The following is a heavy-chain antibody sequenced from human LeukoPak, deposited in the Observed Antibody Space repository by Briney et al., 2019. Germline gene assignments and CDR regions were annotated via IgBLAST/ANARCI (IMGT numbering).Heavy chain of an antibody. D-gene: IGHD2/OR15-2a*01. CDR3: TSVRHIVIIRGAVRERYFQH. CDR1: ELTFSDAY. J-gene: IGHJ1*01. Sequence: GGSLRLSCAASELTFSDAYMAWVRQAPGKGLEWVGRIKSETDDGTIDYAAPVKGRFTISRDDSSNTLFLQMNSLKTEDTAVYYCTSVRHIVIIRGAVRERYFQHWGPGTLVTVSS. V-gene: IGHV3-15*01. CDR2: IKSETDDGTI.